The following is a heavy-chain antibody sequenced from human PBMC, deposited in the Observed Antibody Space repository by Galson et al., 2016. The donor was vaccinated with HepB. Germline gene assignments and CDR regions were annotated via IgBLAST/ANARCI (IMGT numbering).Heavy chain of an antibody. J-gene: IGHJ6*02. CDR1: GFTFSTYD. CDR3: ARWGPYGGLQNLGMDV. V-gene: IGHV3-23*01. Sequence: SLRLSCAASGFTFSTYDMSWVRLAPGKGLEWVSAFISNGDSTYYADSVRGRFTISGDSSKNTLYLQMNSLRVDDTAVYYCARWGPYGGLQNLGMDVWGQGTRGTVSS. D-gene: IGHD4-23*01. CDR2: FISNGDST.